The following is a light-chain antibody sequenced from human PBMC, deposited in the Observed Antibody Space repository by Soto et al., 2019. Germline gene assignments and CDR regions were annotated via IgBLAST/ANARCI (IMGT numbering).Light chain of an antibody. CDR3: QQYNNWPPGT. J-gene: IGKJ1*01. V-gene: IGKV1-39*01. CDR2: SAS. CDR1: QIISST. Sequence: IQMTQSPSSLSAFVGDIVTITCRTSQIISSTLNWYQQKPGKAPKLLIYSASSLQSVVPSRFSGSGSGADFTLTISSLQSEDFAVYYCQQYNNWPPGTFGQGTKVDI.